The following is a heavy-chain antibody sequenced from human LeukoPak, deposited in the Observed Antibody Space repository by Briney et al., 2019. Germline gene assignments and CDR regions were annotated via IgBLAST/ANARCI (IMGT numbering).Heavy chain of an antibody. Sequence: SETLSLTCAVYGGSFSGYYWSWLRQPPGKGLEWIGEIDHSGRTNSNASLKSRVTLSVDMSKNQFSLRLSSVTAADTAVYYCARKSVVTAGRKPYDFWDQGTLVTVSS. V-gene: IGHV4-34*01. J-gene: IGHJ4*02. CDR2: IDHSGRT. CDR3: ARKSVVTAGRKPYDF. CDR1: GGSFSGYY. D-gene: IGHD2-2*01.